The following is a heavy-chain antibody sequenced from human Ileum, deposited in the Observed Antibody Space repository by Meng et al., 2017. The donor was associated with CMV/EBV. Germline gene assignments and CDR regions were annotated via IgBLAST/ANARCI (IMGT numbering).Heavy chain of an antibody. J-gene: IGHJ4*02. CDR3: ARGLGLYCSSTSCSSYYFDY. D-gene: IGHD2-2*01. CDR1: GYTFTGYY. V-gene: IGHV1-2*02. CDR2: INPNSGGT. Sequence: ASVKVSRKASGYTFTGYYMHWVRQAPGQGLEWMGWINPNSGGTNYAQKFQGRVTMTRDTSISTAYMELSRLRSDDTAVYYCARGLGLYCSSTSCSSYYFDYWGQGTLVTVSS.